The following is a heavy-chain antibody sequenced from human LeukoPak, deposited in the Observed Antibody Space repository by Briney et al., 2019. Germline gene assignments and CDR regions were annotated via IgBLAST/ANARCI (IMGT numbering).Heavy chain of an antibody. V-gene: IGHV3-21*01. CDR3: ARVLPATAIGRFGY. CDR2: ISSSSSYI. D-gene: IGHD2-2*02. Sequence: GGSLRLSCAASGFTFSSHSMDWVRQAPGKGLEWVSSISSSSSYIYYADSVKGRFTISRDNAKNSVYLQMNSLRAEDTAVYYCARVLPATAIGRFGYWGQGTLVTVSS. CDR1: GFTFSSHS. J-gene: IGHJ4*02.